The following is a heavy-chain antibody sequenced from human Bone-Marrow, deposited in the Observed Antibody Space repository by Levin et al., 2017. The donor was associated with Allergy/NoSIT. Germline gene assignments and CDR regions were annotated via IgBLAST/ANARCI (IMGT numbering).Heavy chain of an antibody. CDR2: IYWDDDK. J-gene: IGHJ4*02. V-gene: IGHV2-5*02. CDR1: EFSLNTDGLG. D-gene: IGHD3-10*01. CDR3: ARTLRGYFDY. Sequence: GSGPTLVKPTQTLTLTCTFSEFSLNTDGLGVAWIRQPPGKALEWLAVIYWDDDKRYSPSLKSRLSITKDTSRNQVVLTLTNMGPVDTGTYYCARTLRGYFDYWGQGSLLAVSS.